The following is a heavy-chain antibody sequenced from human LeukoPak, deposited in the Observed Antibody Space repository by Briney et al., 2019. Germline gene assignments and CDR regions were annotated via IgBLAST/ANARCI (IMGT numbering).Heavy chain of an antibody. CDR1: GGSISSGGYY. CDR2: IYYSGST. V-gene: IGHV4-31*03. CDR3: ARARCSSTSCYRVAGSWFDP. D-gene: IGHD2-2*01. J-gene: IGHJ5*02. Sequence: PSQTLSLTCTVSGGSISSGGYYWSWIRQHPGKGLEWIGYIYYSGSTYYNPSLKSRVTISVDTSKNQFSLKLSSVTAADTAVYYCARARCSSTSCYRVAGSWFDPWGQGTLVTVSS.